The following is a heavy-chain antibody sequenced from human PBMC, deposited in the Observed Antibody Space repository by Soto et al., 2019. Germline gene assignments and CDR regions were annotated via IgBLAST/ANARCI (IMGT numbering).Heavy chain of an antibody. CDR3: ARHLASTVTTSDWFDP. V-gene: IGHV3-30*09. CDR2: ISYDGSTT. CDR1: GFTFSSHA. Sequence: QVQLVESGGGVVQPGRSLRLSCAASGFTFSSHAMHWVRQAPGKGLEWVAIISYDGSTTYHADSVKGRFAISRDNSKNTLYLQMNSLRTDDTAVYFCARHLASTVTTSDWFDPWGQGTLVTVSS. J-gene: IGHJ5*02. D-gene: IGHD4-4*01.